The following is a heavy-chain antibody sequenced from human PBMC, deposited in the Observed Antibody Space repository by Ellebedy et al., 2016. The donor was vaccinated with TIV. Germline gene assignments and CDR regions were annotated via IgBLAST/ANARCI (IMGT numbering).Heavy chain of an antibody. CDR3: ARHTDYKDGRDYTPYDY. V-gene: IGHV5-51*01. J-gene: IGHJ4*02. Sequence: GESLKISXHGSGYNFPSFWIAWVRQLPGKGLEGMGIIHPGDSDTRYSPSFQGQVTISADKSITTAFLQWSSLKASDTGIYYCARHTDYKDGRDYTPYDYWGKGTLVIVSS. D-gene: IGHD3-22*01. CDR2: IHPGDSDT. CDR1: GYNFPSFW.